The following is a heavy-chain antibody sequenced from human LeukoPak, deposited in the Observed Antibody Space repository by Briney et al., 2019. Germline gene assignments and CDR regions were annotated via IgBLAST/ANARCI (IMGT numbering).Heavy chain of an antibody. Sequence: GGSLRLSCAASGFTFSSYSMNWLRQAPGKGLEWVSSISSSSSYMYYADSVKGRFTISRDNAKNSLYLQMNSLRAEDTAVYYCARDLLKAPGTQGYWGQGTLVTVSS. CDR1: GFTFSSYS. CDR3: ARDLLKAPGTQGY. J-gene: IGHJ4*02. CDR2: ISSSSSYM. V-gene: IGHV3-21*01. D-gene: IGHD6-13*01.